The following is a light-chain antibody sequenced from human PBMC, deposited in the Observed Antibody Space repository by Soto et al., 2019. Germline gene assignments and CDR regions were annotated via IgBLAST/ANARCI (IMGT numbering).Light chain of an antibody. CDR2: AAS. V-gene: IGKV1-9*01. CDR1: QGISSY. Sequence: DIQLTQSPSFLSASVGDRVTITCGASQGISSYLAWYQQKPGKAPKLLIYAASTLQSGVPSRFSGSGSATEFTLTISSLKPEDFATYYCQQLNSYLMLTFGGGTKVDIK. CDR3: QQLNSYLMLT. J-gene: IGKJ4*01.